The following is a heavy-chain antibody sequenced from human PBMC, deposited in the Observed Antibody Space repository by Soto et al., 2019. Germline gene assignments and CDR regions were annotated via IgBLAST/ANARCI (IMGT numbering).Heavy chain of an antibody. CDR1: GFTFSSYG. CDR3: AKDARKLAYCGGDCYSGPPYFDY. J-gene: IGHJ4*02. D-gene: IGHD2-21*02. CDR2: ISYDGSNK. Sequence: GGSLRLSCAASGFTFSSYGMHWVRQAPGKGLEWVAVISYDGSNKYYADSVKGRFTISRDNSKNTLYLKMNSLRAEDTAVYYCAKDARKLAYCGGDCYSGPPYFDYWGQGTLVTVSS. V-gene: IGHV3-30*18.